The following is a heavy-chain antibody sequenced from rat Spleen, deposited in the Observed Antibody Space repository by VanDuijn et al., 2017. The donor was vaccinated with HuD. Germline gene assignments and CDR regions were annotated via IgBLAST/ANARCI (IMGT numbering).Heavy chain of an antibody. CDR2: INVGGDIT. Sequence: EVQLVESGGGLVRPGRSLKLSCAASGFTFSNDAMAWVRQAPTKGLEWVASINVGGDITYYLDSVKGRFTISRDNAKSTLYLQISSLRSEDTATYYCARQEDYGGYSRDYFGYWGQGVVVTVSS. V-gene: IGHV5-25*01. J-gene: IGHJ2*01. D-gene: IGHD1-11*01. CDR1: GFTFSNDA. CDR3: ARQEDYGGYSRDYFGY.